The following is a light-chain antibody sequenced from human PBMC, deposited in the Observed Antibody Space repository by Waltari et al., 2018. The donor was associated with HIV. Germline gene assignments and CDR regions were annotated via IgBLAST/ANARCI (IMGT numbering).Light chain of an antibody. J-gene: IGLJ2*01. CDR1: SSDVGDYNY. CDR3: SSYTSSSVV. V-gene: IGLV2-14*01. Sequence: QSALTQPASVPGSPGQSITISCTGTSSDVGDYNYVSWYQQHPGKAPKLMIYEVSNRPSGVSNRFSGSKSGNTASLTISGLQAEDEADYYCSSYTSSSVVFGGGTKLTVL. CDR2: EVS.